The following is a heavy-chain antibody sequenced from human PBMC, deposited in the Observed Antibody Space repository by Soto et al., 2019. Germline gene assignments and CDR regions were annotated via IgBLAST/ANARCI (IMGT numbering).Heavy chain of an antibody. D-gene: IGHD2-21*02. CDR2: IDWDDDK. CDR1: GFSLSTSGMC. Sequence: SGPTLVNPTQTLTLTCTFSGFSLSTSGMCVSWIRQPPGKALEWLALIDWDDDKYYSTSLKTRLTISKDTSKNQVVLTMTNMDPVDTATYYCARIRRRGNSKWYYYYGMDVWGQGTTVTVSS. V-gene: IGHV2-70*01. CDR3: ARIRRRGNSKWYYYYGMDV. J-gene: IGHJ6*02.